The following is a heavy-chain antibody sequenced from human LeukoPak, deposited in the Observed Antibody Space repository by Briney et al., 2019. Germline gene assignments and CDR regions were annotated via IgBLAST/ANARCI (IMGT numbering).Heavy chain of an antibody. D-gene: IGHD3-22*01. CDR3: ARELYDSSGYEFDY. J-gene: IGHJ4*02. CDR2: INPNSGGT. Sequence: ASVKVSCKASGYTFTGYYMHWVRQAPGQRLEWMGWINPNSGGTNYAQKFQGRVTMTRDTSISTAYMELSRLRSDDTAVYYCARELYDSSGYEFDYWGQGTLVTVSS. CDR1: GYTFTGYY. V-gene: IGHV1-2*02.